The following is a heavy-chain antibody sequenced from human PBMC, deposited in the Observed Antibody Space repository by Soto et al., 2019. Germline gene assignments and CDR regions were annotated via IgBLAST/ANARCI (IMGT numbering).Heavy chain of an antibody. Sequence: GGSLRLSCAASGFTVSSNYMSWVRQAPGKGLEWVSVIYSGGSTYYADSVKGRFTISRDNSKNTLYLQMNSLRAEDTAVYYCARDAYIAVAQRGYFDYWGQGTLVTVSS. J-gene: IGHJ4*02. CDR1: GFTVSSNY. CDR3: ARDAYIAVAQRGYFDY. D-gene: IGHD6-19*01. V-gene: IGHV3-66*01. CDR2: IYSGGST.